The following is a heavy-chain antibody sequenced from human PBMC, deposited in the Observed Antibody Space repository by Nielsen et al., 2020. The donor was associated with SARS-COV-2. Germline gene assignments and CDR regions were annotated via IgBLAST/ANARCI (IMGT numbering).Heavy chain of an antibody. CDR2: INPSGGST. V-gene: IGHV1-46*01. CDR1: GYTFTSYY. J-gene: IGHJ6*03. D-gene: IGHD3-10*01. CDR3: ATTFTYYYGSGTSFSRSRYYYYMDA. Sequence: ASVKVSCKASGYTFTSYYMHWVRQAPGQGLEWMGIINPSGGSTSYAQKFQGRVTMTRDTSTSTVYMELSSLRSEDTAVYYCATTFTYYYGSGTSFSRSRYYYYMDAWGKGTTVTVSS.